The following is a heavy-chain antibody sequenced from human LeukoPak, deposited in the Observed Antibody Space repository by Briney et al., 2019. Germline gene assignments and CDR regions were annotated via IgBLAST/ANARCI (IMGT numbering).Heavy chain of an antibody. CDR2: ISAYNGNT. Sequence: ASVKVSCKASGYTFTSYGISWGRQAPGQGLEWMGWISAYNGNTNYAQKLQGRVTMTTDTSTSTAYMELRSLRSDDTAVYYCARVYYDILTGYYADYWGQGTLVTVSS. D-gene: IGHD3-9*01. J-gene: IGHJ4*02. V-gene: IGHV1-18*01. CDR3: ARVYYDILTGYYADY. CDR1: GYTFTSYG.